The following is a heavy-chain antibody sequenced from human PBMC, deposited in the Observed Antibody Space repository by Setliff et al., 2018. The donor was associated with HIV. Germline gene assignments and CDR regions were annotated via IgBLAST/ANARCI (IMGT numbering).Heavy chain of an antibody. J-gene: IGHJ5*02. D-gene: IGHD2-2*01. CDR1: GGSINSTSYY. Sequence: SETLSLTCTVSGGSINSTSYYWGWIRQPPGNGLEWIGSIYHTGSTYYNPSLNDRATISLDTSKNQFSLRLTSVTAADTAVYYCARGTTPLGWFDPWGQGTLVTVSS. CDR3: ARGTTPLGWFDP. V-gene: IGHV4-39*07. CDR2: IYHTGST.